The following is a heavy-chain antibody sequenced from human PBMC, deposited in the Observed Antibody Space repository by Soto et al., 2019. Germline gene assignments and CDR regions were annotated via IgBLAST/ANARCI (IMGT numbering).Heavy chain of an antibody. J-gene: IGHJ4*02. D-gene: IGHD3-3*02. CDR3: AARHFWSRPWTDRRLDY. CDR2: ISHSGNT. CDR1: GDSINSSHW. V-gene: IGHV4-4*02. Sequence: QVQLQESGPGLVKPSGTLSLTCVVSGDSINSSHWWNWVRQPPEKGLEWIGQISHSGNTSYNPSLTSRVTISVDKSKSHFSLKLTSVTAADTAVYYCAARHFWSRPWTDRRLDYWAQGTLVTVSS.